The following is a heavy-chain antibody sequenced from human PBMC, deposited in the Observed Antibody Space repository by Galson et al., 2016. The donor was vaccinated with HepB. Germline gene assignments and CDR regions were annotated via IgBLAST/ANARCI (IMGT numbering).Heavy chain of an antibody. CDR3: ARFSGIGWGIFAY. CDR2: IHPDDSDT. Sequence: QSGAEVKKPGESLKISCKGSGYSFTNYWIGWVRQMPGKGLEWMGMIHPDDSDTKYSPSFQGQVTMSADKSLTTAYLQWSSLKASDTAMYYCARFSGIGWGIFAYWGQGPLVPVSS. D-gene: IGHD5-12*01. J-gene: IGHJ4*02. CDR1: GYSFTNYW. V-gene: IGHV5-51*01.